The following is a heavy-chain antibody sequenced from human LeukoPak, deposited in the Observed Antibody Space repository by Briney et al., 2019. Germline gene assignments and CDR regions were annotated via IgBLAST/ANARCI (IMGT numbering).Heavy chain of an antibody. CDR3: ARVGRQSGYYFDY. J-gene: IGHJ4*02. CDR1: GGSISSYY. CDR2: IYYSGST. V-gene: IGHV4-59*01. Sequence: PSETLSLTCTVSGGSISSYYWSWIRQPPGKGLEWIGYIYYSGSTNYNPSLKSRISISVDTSKNQFSLKLSSVTAADTAVYYCARVGRQSGYYFDYWGQGTLVTVSS. D-gene: IGHD3-10*01.